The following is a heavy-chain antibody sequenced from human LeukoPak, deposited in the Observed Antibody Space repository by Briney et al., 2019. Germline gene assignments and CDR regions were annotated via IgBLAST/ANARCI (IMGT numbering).Heavy chain of an antibody. D-gene: IGHD3-10*01. CDR1: GYNFTSYW. J-gene: IGHJ4*02. CDR2: IYPGDSDT. V-gene: IGHV5-51*01. CDR3: ARTMVRGVTPFDY. Sequence: GXXLQISCKGSGYNFTSYWIGWGRQVPGKGLEWMGIIYPGDSDTRYSPSFQGQVTISADKSISTAYLQWTSLTASHTAMYYCARTMVRGVTPFDYWGQGTLVTVSS.